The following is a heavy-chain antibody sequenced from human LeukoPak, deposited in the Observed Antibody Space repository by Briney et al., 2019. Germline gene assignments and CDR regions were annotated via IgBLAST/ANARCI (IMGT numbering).Heavy chain of an antibody. CDR2: IYLYGTT. CDR3: ARQKWEQQGRDYYFNGLDV. D-gene: IGHD1/OR15-1a*01. CDR1: IGSISSSKW. J-gene: IGHJ6*02. V-gene: IGHV4-4*02. Sequence: SETLSLTCSVSIGSISSSKWWSWVRQSPVKGLEWIGEIYLYGTTNYNPSFTSRVTMSVDRSRNQFSLKLTSVTAADTAVYYCARQKWEQQGRDYYFNGLDVWGPGTTVIVSS.